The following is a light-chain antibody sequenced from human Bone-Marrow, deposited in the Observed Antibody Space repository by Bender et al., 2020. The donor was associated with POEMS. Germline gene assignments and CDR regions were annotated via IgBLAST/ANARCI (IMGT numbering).Light chain of an antibody. CDR2: SNY. CDR3: CSYAGTYTWV. J-gene: IGLJ3*02. Sequence: QSVLTQPPSASGTPGQSVIISCSGTDSNFGGNNVNWYQHLPGTAPRLVVYSNYQRPSWVPDRFSGSKSGNTASLAISGLQTEDEADYYCCSYAGTYTWVFGGGTKLTVL. CDR1: DSNFGGNN. V-gene: IGLV1-44*01.